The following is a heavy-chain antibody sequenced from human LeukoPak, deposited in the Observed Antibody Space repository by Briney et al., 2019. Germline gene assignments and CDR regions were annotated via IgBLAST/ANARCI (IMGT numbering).Heavy chain of an antibody. CDR1: GYTFTSYD. J-gene: IGHJ5*02. CDR3: ARGPIWFGELNWFDP. CDR2: MNPNSGNT. V-gene: IGHV1-8*01. D-gene: IGHD3-10*01. Sequence: ASVKVSCKASGYTFTSYDINWVRQATGQGLEWMGWMNPNSGNTGYAQKFQGRVTMTRNTSISTAYMELSSLRSEDTAVYYCARGPIWFGELNWFDPWGQGTLVTVSS.